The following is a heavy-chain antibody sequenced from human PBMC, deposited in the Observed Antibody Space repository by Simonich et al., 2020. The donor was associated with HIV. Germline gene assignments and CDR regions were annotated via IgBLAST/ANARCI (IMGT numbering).Heavy chain of an antibody. V-gene: IGHV3-43D*04. Sequence: EVQLVESGGVVVQPGGSLRLSCAASGFTFDDYAMPWVRKAPGKGVEWVSLISWYGDNTYYAESVKGRFTISRDNSENSLYLQMNSLRAEDTALYYCAKGARGSSWYYFDYWGQGTLVTVSS. J-gene: IGHJ4*02. CDR1: GFTFDDYA. D-gene: IGHD6-13*01. CDR3: AKGARGSSWYYFDY. CDR2: ISWYGDNT.